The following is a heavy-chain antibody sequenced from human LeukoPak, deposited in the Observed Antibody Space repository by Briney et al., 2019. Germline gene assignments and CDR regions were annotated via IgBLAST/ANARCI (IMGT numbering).Heavy chain of an antibody. D-gene: IGHD6-6*01. CDR3: ARSSYSSSSGGYYYYYMDV. V-gene: IGHV1-8*01. J-gene: IGHJ6*03. Sequence: ASVKVSCKASGYTFTSYDINWVRQATGQGLEWMGWMNPNSGNTGYAQKFQGRVTMTRNTSISTAYMELSSLRSEDTAVYYCARSSYSSSSGGYYYYYMDVWGKGTTVTVSS. CDR2: MNPNSGNT. CDR1: GYTFTSYD.